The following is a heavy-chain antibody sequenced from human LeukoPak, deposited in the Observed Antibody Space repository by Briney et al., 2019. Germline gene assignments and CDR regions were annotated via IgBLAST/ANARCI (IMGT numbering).Heavy chain of an antibody. Sequence: PGGSLGLPCAASGFTFSSYAMSWVRQAPGKGLEWVSAISGSGGSTYYADSVKGRFTISRDNSKNTLYLQMNSLRAEDTAVYYCAREPGYDSSGCFDYWGQGTLVTVSS. V-gene: IGHV3-23*01. J-gene: IGHJ4*02. D-gene: IGHD3-22*01. CDR1: GFTFSSYA. CDR2: ISGSGGST. CDR3: AREPGYDSSGCFDY.